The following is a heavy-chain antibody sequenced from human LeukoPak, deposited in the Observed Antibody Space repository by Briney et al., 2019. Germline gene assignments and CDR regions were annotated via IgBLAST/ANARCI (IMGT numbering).Heavy chain of an antibody. CDR2: ISGSGGST. CDR1: GFTFSSYA. V-gene: IGHV3-23*01. D-gene: IGHD1-26*01. J-gene: IGHJ4*02. CDR3: AKILYVLDSGSFDY. Sequence: GSLRLSCAASGFTFSSYAMSWVRQAPGKGLEWVSAISGSGGSTYYADSVKGRFTISRDNSKNTLYLQMNSLRAEGTAVYYCAKILYVLDSGSFDYWGQGTLVTVSS.